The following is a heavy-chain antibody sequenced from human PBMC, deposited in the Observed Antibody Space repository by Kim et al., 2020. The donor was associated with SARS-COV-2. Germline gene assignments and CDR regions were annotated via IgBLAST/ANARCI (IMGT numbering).Heavy chain of an antibody. CDR2: IIPILGIA. CDR1: GGTFSSYT. D-gene: IGHD1-1*01. Sequence: SVKVSCKASGGTFSSYTISWVRQAPGQGLEWMGRIIPILGIANYAQKFQGRVTITADKSTSTAYMELSSLRSEDTAVYYCARARPGTKGRPYYGMDVWGQGTTVTVSS. CDR3: ARARPGTKGRPYYGMDV. V-gene: IGHV1-69*02. J-gene: IGHJ6*02.